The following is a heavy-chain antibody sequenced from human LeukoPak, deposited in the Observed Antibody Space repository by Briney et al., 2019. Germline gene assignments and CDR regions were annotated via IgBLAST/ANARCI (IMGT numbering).Heavy chain of an antibody. Sequence: PGRSLRLSCAASGFTFDDYAMHWVRQAPGKGLEWVSGISWNSGSIGYADSVKGRFTISRDNAKNSLYLQMNSLRAEDTAVYYCARGDGGIDYWGQGTLVTVSS. CDR1: GFTFDDYA. CDR2: ISWNSGSI. V-gene: IGHV3-9*01. D-gene: IGHD2-21*02. CDR3: ARGDGGIDY. J-gene: IGHJ4*02.